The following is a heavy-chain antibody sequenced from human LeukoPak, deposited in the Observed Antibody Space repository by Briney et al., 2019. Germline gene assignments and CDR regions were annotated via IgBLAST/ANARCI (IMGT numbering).Heavy chain of an antibody. J-gene: IGHJ4*02. CDR2: IYCSGST. CDR1: GGSISSFY. CDR3: ARVSDSGSHFDY. V-gene: IGHV4-59*01. D-gene: IGHD3-10*01. Sequence: SETLSLTCTVSGGSISSFYWSWIRQPPGKGLEWIGYIYCSGSTNYNPSLKSRVTISVDTSRNQFSLKLSSVTAADTAVYYCARVSDSGSHFDYWGQGTLVTVSS.